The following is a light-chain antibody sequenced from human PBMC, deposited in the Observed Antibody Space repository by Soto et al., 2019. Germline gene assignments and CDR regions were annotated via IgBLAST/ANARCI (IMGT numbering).Light chain of an antibody. CDR3: QQSYSTPALT. Sequence: DIQMTXSPXSLSAXXXXXVTITCRASQSISSYLNWYQQKPGTAPKLLIYAASSLRSGVPSRFSGSGSGTDFTLTISSLQPEDFATYYFQQSYSTPALTFGGGTKVEIK. CDR2: AAS. J-gene: IGKJ4*01. CDR1: QSISSY. V-gene: IGKV1-39*01.